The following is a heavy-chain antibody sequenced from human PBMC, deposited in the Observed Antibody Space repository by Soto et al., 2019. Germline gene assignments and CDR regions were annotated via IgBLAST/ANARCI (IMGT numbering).Heavy chain of an antibody. CDR3: AHTGASLSARPWYYHYYMYF. CDR2: IYWDDDK. Sequence: SGPTLVNPTQTLTLTCTFSGFSLSTSGVGVGWIRQPPGKALEWLALIYWDDDKRYSPSLKSRLTITKDTSKNQVVLTMTNMDPVDTTTYYCAHTGASLSARPWYYHYYMYFWGQGTTVTVSS. J-gene: IGHJ6*03. CDR1: GFSLSTSGVG. V-gene: IGHV2-5*02. D-gene: IGHD6-6*01.